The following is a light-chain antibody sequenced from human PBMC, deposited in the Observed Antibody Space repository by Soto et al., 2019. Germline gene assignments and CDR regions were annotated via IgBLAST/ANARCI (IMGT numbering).Light chain of an antibody. CDR1: QSVSNNY. V-gene: IGKV3-20*01. CDR3: QQSYRVPYT. J-gene: IGKJ2*01. Sequence: EIVLTQSPGTLSLSPGERATLSCRASQSVSNNYLAWYQQKPGQAPRLLIYGASNRATGIPDRFSGSGSGTDFTLTISRLEPEDFATYYCQQSYRVPYTFGQGTKLEIK. CDR2: GAS.